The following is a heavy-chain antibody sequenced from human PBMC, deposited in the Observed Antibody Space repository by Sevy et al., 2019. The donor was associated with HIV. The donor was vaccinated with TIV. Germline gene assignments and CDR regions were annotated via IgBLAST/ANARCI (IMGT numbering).Heavy chain of an antibody. V-gene: IGHV1-2*02. J-gene: IGHJ4*02. CDR2: INPNTGDT. D-gene: IGHD3-22*01. CDR3: ARLRYSDPSGQYYGGGADYFDY. Sequence: ASVKVSCSTSGYPFSVHYIYWVRQAAGQGLEWMGWINPNTGDTNFSPKFQGRVTMTRDSSINTAYMELSRLTSADTAVYFCARLRYSDPSGQYYGGGADYFDYWGQGTLVTVSS. CDR1: GYPFSVHY.